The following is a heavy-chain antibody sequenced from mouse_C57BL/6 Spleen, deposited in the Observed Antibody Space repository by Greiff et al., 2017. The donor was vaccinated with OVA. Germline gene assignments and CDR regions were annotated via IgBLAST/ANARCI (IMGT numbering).Heavy chain of an antibody. CDR1: GFTFSDYY. D-gene: IGHD1-1*01. CDR3: ARHDFISAY. V-gene: IGHV5-12*01. J-gene: IGHJ3*01. Sequence: EVMLVESGGGLVQPGGSLKLSCAASGFTFSDYYMYWVRQTPEKRLEWVAYISNGGGSTYYPDTVKGRFTISRDNAKNTLYLQMSRLKSEDTAMYYCARHDFISAYWGQGTLVTVSA. CDR2: ISNGGGST.